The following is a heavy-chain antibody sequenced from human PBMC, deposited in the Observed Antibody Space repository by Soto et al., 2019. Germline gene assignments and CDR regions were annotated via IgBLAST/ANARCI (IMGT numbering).Heavy chain of an antibody. Sequence: PGGSLRLSCAASGFTFSTYAMHWVRQAPSKGLEWVAVISYDGSNKNNVDSVKGRFTISRDNSKNTLHLQMNSLRAEDTGVYYCARERITVFGDYFYYYGMDVWGQGTTVTVSS. D-gene: IGHD3-3*01. CDR3: ARERITVFGDYFYYYGMDV. CDR2: ISYDGSNK. J-gene: IGHJ6*02. CDR1: GFTFSTYA. V-gene: IGHV3-30*04.